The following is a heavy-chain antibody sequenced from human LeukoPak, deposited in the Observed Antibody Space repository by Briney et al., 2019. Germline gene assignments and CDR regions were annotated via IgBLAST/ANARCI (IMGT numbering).Heavy chain of an antibody. CDR2: INADGSST. CDR1: GFTFSSYW. CDR3: VKDAQRGFDYSNSLQH. Sequence: GGSLRLSCAASGFTFSSYWMHWVRQAPGKGLVWVSRINADGSSTSYADSVKGRFTISRDNAKNTLYLQMNSLRAEDTAVYYCVKDAQRGFDYSNSLQHWGQGSLVTVSS. V-gene: IGHV3-74*01. J-gene: IGHJ4*02. D-gene: IGHD4-11*01.